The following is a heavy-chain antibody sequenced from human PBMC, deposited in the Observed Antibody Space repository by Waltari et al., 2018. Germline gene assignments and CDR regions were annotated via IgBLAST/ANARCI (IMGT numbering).Heavy chain of an antibody. V-gene: IGHV3-53*01. J-gene: IGHJ4*02. CDR2: IDSGGST. CDR1: GFTVSSNY. Sequence: EVQLVESGGGLIQPGGSLRLACAASGFTVSSNYMRWVRQAPGKGLAWVSVIDSGGSTYYADSVKGRFTISRDNSKNTLYLQMNSLRAEDTAVYYCARVGAAAGVDYWGQGTLVTVSS. CDR3: ARVGAAAGVDY. D-gene: IGHD6-13*01.